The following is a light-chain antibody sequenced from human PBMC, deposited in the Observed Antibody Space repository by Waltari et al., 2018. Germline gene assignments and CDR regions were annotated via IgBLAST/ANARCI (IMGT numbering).Light chain of an antibody. V-gene: IGKV3-15*01. Sequence: EKVMTQSPATLSVSPGGRATLSCRASQSISTNLAWYQQKPGQAPRLLIYGASTRATGIPARFRGSGSGTEFTLSISSLQSEDFAIYYCQQYNNWPRTFGQGTKVEIK. CDR2: GAS. J-gene: IGKJ1*01. CDR3: QQYNNWPRT. CDR1: QSISTN.